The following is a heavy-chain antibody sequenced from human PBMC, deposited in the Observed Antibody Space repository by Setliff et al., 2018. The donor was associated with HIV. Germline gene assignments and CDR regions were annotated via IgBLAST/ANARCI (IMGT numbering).Heavy chain of an antibody. D-gene: IGHD3-3*01. CDR1: GGSISRGSYH. Sequence: LSLTCSVSGGSISRGSYHWSWLRQTAGKGLEWIGHIYTSGSTNYNPSLKSRVTISIETSKNQFSLKLTSVTAADTAVYYCARDLTFGVILDAFDIWGQGTLVTVSS. CDR3: ARDLTFGVILDAFDI. J-gene: IGHJ3*02. CDR2: IYTSGST. V-gene: IGHV4-61*09.